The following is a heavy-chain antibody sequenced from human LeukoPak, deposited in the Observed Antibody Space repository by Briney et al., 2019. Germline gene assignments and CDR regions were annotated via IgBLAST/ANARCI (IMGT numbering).Heavy chain of an antibody. D-gene: IGHD1-14*01. CDR2: ISTSSTI. J-gene: IGHJ4*02. Sequence: PGGSLRLSCAASGFTFSSYSMNWVRQAPGKGLEWVSYISTSSTIYYADSVKGRFTISRDNAKNSLYLQMNSLRDEDTAVYYCARRKDSDDWGQGTLVTVSA. CDR3: ARRKDSDD. CDR1: GFTFSSYS. V-gene: IGHV3-48*02.